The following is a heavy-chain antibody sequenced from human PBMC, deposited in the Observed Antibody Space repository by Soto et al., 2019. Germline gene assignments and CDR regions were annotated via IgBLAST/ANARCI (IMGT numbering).Heavy chain of an antibody. CDR3: ARAPYYDFWSGYYTGDY. D-gene: IGHD3-3*01. CDR1: GGTFSSYT. Sequence: SVKVSCKASGGTFSSYTISWVRQAPGQGLEWMGRIVPILGIANYAQKFQGRVTITADKSTSTAYMELSSLRSEDTAVYYCARAPYYDFWSGYYTGDYWGQGTLVTVSS. J-gene: IGHJ4*02. V-gene: IGHV1-69*02. CDR2: IVPILGIA.